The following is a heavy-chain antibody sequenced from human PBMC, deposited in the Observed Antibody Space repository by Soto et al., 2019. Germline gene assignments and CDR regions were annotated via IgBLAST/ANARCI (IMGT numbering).Heavy chain of an antibody. CDR2: IYHSGST. D-gene: IGHD2-15*01. CDR3: AKGGWCSGGSCYTAFDI. Sequence: SETLSLTCAVSGGSISSGGYSWSWIRQPPGKGLEWIGYIYHSGSTYYNPSLKSRVTISVDRSKNQFSLKLSSVTAADTAVYYCAKGGWCSGGSCYTAFDIWGQGTMVTVSS. V-gene: IGHV4-30-2*01. J-gene: IGHJ3*02. CDR1: GGSISSGGYS.